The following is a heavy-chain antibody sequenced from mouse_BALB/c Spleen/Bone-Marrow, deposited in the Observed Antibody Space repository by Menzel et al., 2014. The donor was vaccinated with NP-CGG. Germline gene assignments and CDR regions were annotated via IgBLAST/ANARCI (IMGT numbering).Heavy chain of an antibody. CDR3: ARCLTGTSALDF. Sequence: LVESGAELVRPGTSVKVSCKASGYAFTNYLIEWVKQRPGQGLEWIGVINPGSGGTNYNEKFRGKATLTADKSSSTAYMQLSSLTSDGSAVYFCARCLTGTSALDFWGQGTSVTVSS. J-gene: IGHJ4*01. V-gene: IGHV1-54*01. D-gene: IGHD4-1*01. CDR2: INPGSGGT. CDR1: GYAFTNYL.